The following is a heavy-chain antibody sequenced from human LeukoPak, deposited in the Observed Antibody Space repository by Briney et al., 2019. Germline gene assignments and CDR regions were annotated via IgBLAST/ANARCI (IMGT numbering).Heavy chain of an antibody. CDR1: GFPYRSYG. CDR2: ISYDGSNK. D-gene: IGHD6-19*01. Sequence: GRPLRLSCSPWGFPYRSYGMHGLRQAPAKGLEGVAVISYDGSNKYYADSVKGRFTISRDNSKNTLYLQMNSLRAEDTAVYYCAKDAVAGTNYYYGMDVWGQGTTVTVSS. J-gene: IGHJ6*02. CDR3: AKDAVAGTNYYYGMDV. V-gene: IGHV3-30*18.